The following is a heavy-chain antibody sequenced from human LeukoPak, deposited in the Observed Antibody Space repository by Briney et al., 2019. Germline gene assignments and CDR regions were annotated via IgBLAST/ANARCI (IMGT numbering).Heavy chain of an antibody. CDR1: TDSIRSYY. J-gene: IGHJ6*02. Sequence: SETLSLTCTVSTDSIRSYYWSWIRQPPGKGLEWIGYIHYTGSTNYNPSLKSRVTISVDTSKNQFSLKLNSVTAADTAVYYCARLAPIASIGTVYYHSKDVWGQGTTVTVSS. CDR3: ARLAPIASIGTVYYHSKDV. D-gene: IGHD5/OR15-5a*01. V-gene: IGHV4-59*01. CDR2: IHYTGST.